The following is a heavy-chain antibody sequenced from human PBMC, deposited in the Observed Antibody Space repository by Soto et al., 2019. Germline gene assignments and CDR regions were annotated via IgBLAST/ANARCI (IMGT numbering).Heavy chain of an antibody. J-gene: IGHJ4*02. Sequence: EVQLVESGGGLVQPGGSLRLSCAASGFTFSSHSMNWVRQAPGKGLEWVSYISSSSSTIYYADSVKGRFTISKDNAKNSLSLQMNSLRAKDTAVYYCARDNPSGYGDCWGQGTLVTVSS. CDR1: GFTFSSHS. CDR3: ARDNPSGYGDC. V-gene: IGHV3-48*01. CDR2: ISSSSSTI. D-gene: IGHD5-12*01.